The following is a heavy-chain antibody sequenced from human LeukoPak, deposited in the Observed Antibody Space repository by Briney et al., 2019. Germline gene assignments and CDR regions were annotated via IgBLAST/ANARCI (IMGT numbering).Heavy chain of an antibody. Sequence: GGSLRLSCAASGFTFSSYGMHWVRQAPGEGLEWVAVISYDGSNKYYADSVKGRFTISRDNSKNTLYLQMNSLRAEDTAVYYCAKEVVGYCSSTSCYVGYGMDVWGQGTTVTVSS. CDR2: ISYDGSNK. CDR3: AKEVVGYCSSTSCYVGYGMDV. J-gene: IGHJ6*02. D-gene: IGHD2-2*03. V-gene: IGHV3-30*18. CDR1: GFTFSSYG.